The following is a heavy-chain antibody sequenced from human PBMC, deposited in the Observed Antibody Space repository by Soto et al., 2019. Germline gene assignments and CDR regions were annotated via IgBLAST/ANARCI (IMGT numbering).Heavy chain of an antibody. CDR2: ISYDGST. J-gene: IGHJ4*02. CDR3: AGSGGYDRTPLGY. CDR1: GFTFSSYA. D-gene: IGHD5-12*01. V-gene: IGHV3-30*14. Sequence: PGGSLRLSCAASGFTFSSYAMHWVRQAPGKGLEWVAVISYDGSTYYADSVKGRFTISRDNSKNTLYLQMNSLRAEDTAVYYCAGSGGYDRTPLGYWGQGTLVTVSS.